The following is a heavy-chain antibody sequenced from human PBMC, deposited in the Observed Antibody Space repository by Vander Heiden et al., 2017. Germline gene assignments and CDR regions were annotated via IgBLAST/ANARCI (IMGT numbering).Heavy chain of an antibody. Sequence: QVQLQQWGAGLLKPSETLSLTCAVYGGSFSGYYWSWIRQPPGKGLEWIGEINNSGSTNYNPSLKSRVTISVDTSKNQFSLKLSSVTAADTAVYYCARGDFWSGYGNWFDPWGQGTLVTVSS. D-gene: IGHD3-3*01. J-gene: IGHJ5*02. V-gene: IGHV4-34*01. CDR2: INNSGST. CDR3: ARGDFWSGYGNWFDP. CDR1: GGSFSGYY.